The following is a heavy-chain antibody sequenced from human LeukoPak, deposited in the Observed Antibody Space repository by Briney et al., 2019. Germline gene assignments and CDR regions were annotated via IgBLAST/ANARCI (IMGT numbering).Heavy chain of an antibody. CDR3: YCSLGY. D-gene: IGHD2-15*01. Sequence: ASVKVSCKASGCTFTTHYMHWVRQAPGQGLEWMGIIDPSGDSTTDAQKFQGRVTVTRDTSTSTVYMELRSLRFEDTAVYYCYCSLGYWGQGTLVTVSS. CDR2: IDPSGDST. CDR1: GCTFTTHY. V-gene: IGHV1-46*01. J-gene: IGHJ4*02.